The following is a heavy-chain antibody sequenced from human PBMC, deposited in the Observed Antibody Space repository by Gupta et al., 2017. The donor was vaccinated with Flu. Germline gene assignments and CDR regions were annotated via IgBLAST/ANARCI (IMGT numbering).Heavy chain of an antibody. J-gene: IGHJ2*01. D-gene: IGHD3-16*01. V-gene: IGHV4-31*03. Sequence: QVQLQESGPGLVKPSQTLSLTCTVSGGSISSGGYYWSWIRQHPGKGLEWIGYIYYSGSTYYNPSLKSRVNISVDTSKNQFSLKLSSGTAADTAVYYWARGGGDDYVWGSLTEKNWYFDLWGRGTLVTVSS. CDR1: GGSISSGGYY. CDR3: ARGGGDDYVWGSLTEKNWYFDL. CDR2: IYYSGST.